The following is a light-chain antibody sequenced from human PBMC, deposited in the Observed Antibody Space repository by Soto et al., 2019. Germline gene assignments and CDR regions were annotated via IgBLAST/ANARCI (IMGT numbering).Light chain of an antibody. CDR3: QSYDSSLSDVV. J-gene: IGLJ2*01. Sequence: QPVLTQPPSVSGAPGQRVTISCTGSSSNIGAVYDVHWYQQLPGTAPKLLSYGNSNRPSGVPDRFSGSKSGTSASLAITGLQAEDEADYYCQSYDSSLSDVVFGGGTKLTVL. CDR2: GNS. CDR1: SSNIGAVYD. V-gene: IGLV1-40*01.